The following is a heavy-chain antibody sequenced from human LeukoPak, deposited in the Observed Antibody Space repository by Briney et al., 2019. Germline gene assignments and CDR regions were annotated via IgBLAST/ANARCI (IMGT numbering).Heavy chain of an antibody. V-gene: IGHV5-51*01. Sequence: GESLKISCKGSGYSFTSYWIGWVRQMPGKGLEWMGIIYPGDSDTRYSPSFQGRITISADKSISTAYLQWSSLKASDTAMYYCARRKGVWFGLIDYWGQGTLVTVSS. CDR1: GYSFTSYW. CDR3: ARRKGVWFGLIDY. D-gene: IGHD3-10*01. CDR2: IYPGDSDT. J-gene: IGHJ4*02.